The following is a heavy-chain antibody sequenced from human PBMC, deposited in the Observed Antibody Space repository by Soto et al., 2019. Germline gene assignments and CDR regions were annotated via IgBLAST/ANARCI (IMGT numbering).Heavy chain of an antibody. J-gene: IGHJ6*02. CDR2: IYPGDSDT. CDR3: ARAMVRGNNYYGVDV. Sequence: EVQLVQSGAEVKKPGESLKISCKGSGYSFTNYWIGWVRQMPGKGLEWMGSIYPGDSDTRYSPSFQGQVTISADKSISTAYLQWSSLKASDTAMYDCARAMVRGNNYYGVDVWGHGTTVTVSS. D-gene: IGHD3-10*01. V-gene: IGHV5-51*03. CDR1: GYSFTNYW.